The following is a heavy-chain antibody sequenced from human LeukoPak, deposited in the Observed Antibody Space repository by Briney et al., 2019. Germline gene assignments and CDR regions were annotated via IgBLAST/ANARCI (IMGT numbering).Heavy chain of an antibody. CDR3: ARAGSSGGRKVGATKNLGNDAFDI. Sequence: GASVKVSCKASGYTFTGYYMHWVRQAPGQGLEWMGRINPNSGGTNYAQKFQGRVTMTRDTSISTAYMELSRLRSDDTAVYYCARAGSSGGRKVGATKNLGNDAFDIWGQGTMVTVSS. D-gene: IGHD1-26*01. CDR2: INPNSGGT. J-gene: IGHJ3*02. V-gene: IGHV1-2*06. CDR1: GYTFTGYY.